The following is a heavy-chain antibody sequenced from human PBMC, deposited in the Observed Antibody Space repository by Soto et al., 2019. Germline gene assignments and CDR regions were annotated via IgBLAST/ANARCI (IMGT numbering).Heavy chain of an antibody. CDR1: GFTFSSYA. CDR3: AKDRTIFGVVIIRDYFDY. D-gene: IGHD3-3*01. CDR2: ISGSGGST. V-gene: IGHV3-23*01. J-gene: IGHJ4*02. Sequence: GGSLRLSCAASGFTFSSYAMSWVRQAPGKGLEWVSAISGSGGSTYYADSVKGRFTISRDNSKNTLYLQMNSLRAEDTAVYYCAKDRTIFGVVIIRDYFDYWGQGTLVTVSS.